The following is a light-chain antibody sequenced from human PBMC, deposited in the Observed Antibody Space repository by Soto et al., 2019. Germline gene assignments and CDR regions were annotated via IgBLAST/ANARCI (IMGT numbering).Light chain of an antibody. CDR2: AAS. J-gene: IGKJ3*01. Sequence: DIQMTQSPSSLSASVGDRVTITCRASQSISSYLNWYQQKPGKAPKLLIYAASSLQSGLPSRFNGSGSGTDFTITISSLQPEDFATYYCQQSYSTPQVTFGPGTKVDIK. CDR1: QSISSY. V-gene: IGKV1-39*01. CDR3: QQSYSTPQVT.